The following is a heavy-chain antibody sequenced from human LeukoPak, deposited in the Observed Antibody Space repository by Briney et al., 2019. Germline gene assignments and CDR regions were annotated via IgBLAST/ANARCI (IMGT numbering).Heavy chain of an antibody. CDR3: ARVAGSSGIDY. CDR1: GGSFSGYY. Sequence: SETLSLTCAVYGGSFSGYYWSWIRQPPGKGLERIGEINHSGSTNYNPSLKSRVTISVDTSKNQFSLKRSSVTAADTAVYYCARVAGSSGIDYWGQGTLVTVSS. J-gene: IGHJ4*02. D-gene: IGHD3-22*01. CDR2: INHSGST. V-gene: IGHV4-34*01.